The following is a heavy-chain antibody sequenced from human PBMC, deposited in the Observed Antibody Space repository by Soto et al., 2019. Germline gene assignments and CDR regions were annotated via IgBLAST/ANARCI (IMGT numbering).Heavy chain of an antibody. V-gene: IGHV3-30*18. J-gene: IGHJ4*02. CDR2: ISYDGTNE. CDR3: AKGVVREPAYFDY. D-gene: IGHD3-10*01. CDR1: GFTFSAFA. Sequence: EGSLRLSCTVSGFTFSAFAMYWVRQAPGKGLEWVALISYDGTNEDYAESVGGRFTISRDNSKNTLYLDMNSLSAEDSAVYFCAKGVVREPAYFDYWGQGTLVTVSS.